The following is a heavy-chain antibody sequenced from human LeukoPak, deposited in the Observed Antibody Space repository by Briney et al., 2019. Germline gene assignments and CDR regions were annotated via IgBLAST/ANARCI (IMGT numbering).Heavy chain of an antibody. CDR3: ERGGYDTFF. V-gene: IGHV3-66*01. CDR1: GFTVSSNY. D-gene: IGHD3-22*01. Sequence: GGSLRLSCGASGFTVSSNYMGWVRQAPGKGLEWVSGIYDGGNTYYGDSVKGRFIISRDNSKNTLYLQMSSLRAEDTAVYYCERGGYDTFFWGRGTTVTVSS. J-gene: IGHJ6*02. CDR2: IYDGGNT.